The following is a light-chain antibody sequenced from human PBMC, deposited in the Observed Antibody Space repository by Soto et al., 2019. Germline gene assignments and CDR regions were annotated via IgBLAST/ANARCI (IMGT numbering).Light chain of an antibody. CDR3: QQGYSRPRT. Sequence: DIQLTQSPSSLSASVGDRVTITCRASQSISTSLNWYQQKPGKAPNLLIFTSSNLESGVPSRFSGSGSGTEFTLTISRLQPEDFATYFCQQGYSRPRTFGQGTKVEIK. V-gene: IGKV1-39*01. CDR1: QSISTS. CDR2: TSS. J-gene: IGKJ1*01.